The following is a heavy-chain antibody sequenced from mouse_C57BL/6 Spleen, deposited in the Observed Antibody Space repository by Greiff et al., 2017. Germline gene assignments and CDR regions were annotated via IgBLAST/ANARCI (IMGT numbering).Heavy chain of an antibody. V-gene: IGHV1-54*01. CDR1: GYAFTNYL. J-gene: IGHJ2*01. Sequence: VQLQQSGAELVRPGTSVKVSCKASGYAFTNYLIEWVKQRPGQGLEWIGVINPGSGGTNYNEKFKGKATLTADTSSSTAYMQLSSLTSEDSAVYFCARYSNYGYYFDYWGQGTTLTVSS. D-gene: IGHD2-5*01. CDR2: INPGSGGT. CDR3: ARYSNYGYYFDY.